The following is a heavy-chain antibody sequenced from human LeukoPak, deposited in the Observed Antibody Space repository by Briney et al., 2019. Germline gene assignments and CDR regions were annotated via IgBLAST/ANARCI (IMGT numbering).Heavy chain of an antibody. D-gene: IGHD2-2*01. J-gene: IGHJ4*02. CDR2: ISSGSSTI. Sequence: GGSLRLSCAASGFTLSSYGMNWVRQAPGKGLEWVSYISSGSSTIYYADSVKGRFTFSRDNAKNSLYLQMNSLRAEDTAVYYCATYGTSQSRPDYWGQGTLVTVSS. CDR3: ATYGTSQSRPDY. V-gene: IGHV3-48*01. CDR1: GFTLSSYG.